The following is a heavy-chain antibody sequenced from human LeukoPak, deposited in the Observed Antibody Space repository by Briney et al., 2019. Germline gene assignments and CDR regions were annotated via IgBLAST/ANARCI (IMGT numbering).Heavy chain of an antibody. D-gene: IGHD2-15*01. J-gene: IGHJ5*02. V-gene: IGHV1-2*02. CDR2: INPNSGGT. CDR3: ARARYCSGGSCYPTYNWFDP. CDR1: GYTFTGYY. Sequence: ASVKVSCKASGYTFTGYYMHWVRQAPGQGLGWMGWINPNSGGTNYAQKFQGRVTMTRDTSISTAYMELSRLRSDDTAVYYCARARYCSGGSCYPTYNWFDPWGQGTLVTVSS.